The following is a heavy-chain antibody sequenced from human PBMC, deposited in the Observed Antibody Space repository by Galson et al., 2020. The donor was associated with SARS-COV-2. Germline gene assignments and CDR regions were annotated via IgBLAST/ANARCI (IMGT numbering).Heavy chain of an antibody. V-gene: IGHV4-39*07. CDR3: ARDKTGYCSGGSCYYNWFDP. CDR1: GGSISSSSYY. J-gene: IGHJ5*02. CDR2: IYYSGST. Sequence: SETLSLTCTVSGGSISSSSYYWGWIRQPPGKGLEWIGSIYYSGSTYYNPSLKSRVTISVDTSKNQFSLKLSSVTAADTAVYYCARDKTGYCSGGSCYYNWFDPWGQGTLVTVSS. D-gene: IGHD2-15*01.